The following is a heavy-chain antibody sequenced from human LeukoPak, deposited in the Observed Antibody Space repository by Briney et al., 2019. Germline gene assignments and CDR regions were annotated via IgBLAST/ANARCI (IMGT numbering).Heavy chain of an antibody. CDR1: GSSMSSDYY. CDR2: ISDSGSA. Sequence: SETLSLTCTVSGSSMSSDYYWGWIRQPPGKGLEWIGSISDSGSAYYNPSLKSRVVISVDPSKKQFSLKVTSVTAADTAVYYCASQAVAGIWGFYYYYYMDVWGKGTTVTVSS. J-gene: IGHJ6*03. CDR3: ASQAVAGIWGFYYYYYMDV. V-gene: IGHV4-38-2*02. D-gene: IGHD6-19*01.